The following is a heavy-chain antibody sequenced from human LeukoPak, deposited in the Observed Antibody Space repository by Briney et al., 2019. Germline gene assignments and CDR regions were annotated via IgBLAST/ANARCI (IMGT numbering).Heavy chain of an antibody. D-gene: IGHD2-15*01. CDR1: GGSISSYY. CDR3: ARSMVVATRFDY. Sequence: SETLSLTCTVSGGSISSYYWSWIRQPPGKGLEWIGYIYYSGSTNYNPSLKSRVTISVDTSKNQFSLKLSSVTAADTAVYYCARSMVVATRFDYWGQGTLVTVSS. CDR2: IYYSGST. J-gene: IGHJ4*02. V-gene: IGHV4-59*01.